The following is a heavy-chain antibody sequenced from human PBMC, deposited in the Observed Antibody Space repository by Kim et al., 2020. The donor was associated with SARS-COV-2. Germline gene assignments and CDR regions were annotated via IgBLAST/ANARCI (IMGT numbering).Heavy chain of an antibody. V-gene: IGHV3-33*06. D-gene: IGHD3-10*01. Sequence: GGSLRLSCAASGFTFSSYGMHWVRQAPGKGLEWVAVIWYDGSNKYYADSVKGRFTISRDNSKNTLYLQMNSLRAEDTAVYYCAKASIPYGSGSYRSALDYWGQGTLVTVSS. CDR2: IWYDGSNK. J-gene: IGHJ4*02. CDR3: AKASIPYGSGSYRSALDY. CDR1: GFTFSSYG.